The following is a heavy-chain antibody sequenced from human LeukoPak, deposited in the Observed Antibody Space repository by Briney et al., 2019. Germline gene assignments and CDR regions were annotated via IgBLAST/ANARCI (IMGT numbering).Heavy chain of an antibody. CDR1: GGPFSGYY. CDR3: AAQYSGYVRLDY. D-gene: IGHD5-12*01. CDR2: ISHSGST. V-gene: IGHV4-34*01. Sequence: SETLSLTCAVYGGPFSGYYWSWIRQPPGKGLEWIGEISHSGSTNYNPSLKSRVTISVDTSKNQFSLKLSSVTAADTAVYYCAAQYSGYVRLDYWGQGTLVTVSS. J-gene: IGHJ4*02.